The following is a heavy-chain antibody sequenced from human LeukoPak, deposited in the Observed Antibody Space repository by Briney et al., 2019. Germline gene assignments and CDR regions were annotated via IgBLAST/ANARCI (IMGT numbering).Heavy chain of an antibody. V-gene: IGHV3-30*18. CDR2: ISYDGSNK. CDR1: GFTFSSYG. D-gene: IGHD6-19*01. J-gene: IGHJ4*02. Sequence: GGSLRLSCAASGFTFSSYGMPWVRQAPGKGLEWVAVISYDGSNKYYADSVKGRFTISRDNSKNTLYLQMNSLRAEDTAVYYCAKGPSIAVSHWGQGTLVTVSS. CDR3: AKGPSIAVSH.